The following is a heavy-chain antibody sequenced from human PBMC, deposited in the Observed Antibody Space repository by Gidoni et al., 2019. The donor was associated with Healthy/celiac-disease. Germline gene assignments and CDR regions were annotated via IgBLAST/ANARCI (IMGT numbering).Heavy chain of an antibody. D-gene: IGHD3-16*01. CDR1: GSSFTSYW. CDR3: GREGGVGGGMDV. J-gene: IGHJ6*02. Sequence: EVQLVQSGAEVKKPGESLKISCKGSGSSFTSYWIGWVRQMPGKGLEWMGIIYPGDSETRYSPSFQGKVTIPADKSTRTAYLQWSSRKAWDTARYYGGREGGVGGGMDVWGQGTTVTVSS. V-gene: IGHV5-51*01. CDR2: IYPGDSET.